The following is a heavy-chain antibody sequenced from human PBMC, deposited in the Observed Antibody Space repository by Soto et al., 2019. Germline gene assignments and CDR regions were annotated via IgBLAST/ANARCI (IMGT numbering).Heavy chain of an antibody. V-gene: IGHV5-51*01. CDR2: IYPGDSDT. Sequence: GESLKISCKGSGYSFTSYWIGWVRQMPGKGLEWMGIIYPGDSDTRYSPSFQGQVTISADKSISTAYLQWSSLKASDTAMYYCARQSIAARPHYYYYMDVWGKGTTVTVSS. CDR3: ARQSIAARPHYYYYMDV. J-gene: IGHJ6*03. CDR1: GYSFTSYW. D-gene: IGHD6-6*01.